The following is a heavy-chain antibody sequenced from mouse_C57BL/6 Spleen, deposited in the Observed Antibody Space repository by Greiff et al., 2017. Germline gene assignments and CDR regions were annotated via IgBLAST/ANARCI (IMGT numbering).Heavy chain of an antibody. Sequence: QVQLQQPGAELVKPGASVKVSCKASGYTFTSYWMHWVKQRPGQGLEWIGRIHPSDSDTNYNQKFKGKATLTVDKSSSTAYMPLSRLTSEYSAVXYCVIPFHYYGSREHWYFDVWGTGTTVTVSS. CDR2: IHPSDSDT. CDR3: VIPFHYYGSREHWYFDV. J-gene: IGHJ1*03. V-gene: IGHV1-74*01. D-gene: IGHD1-1*01. CDR1: GYTFTSYW.